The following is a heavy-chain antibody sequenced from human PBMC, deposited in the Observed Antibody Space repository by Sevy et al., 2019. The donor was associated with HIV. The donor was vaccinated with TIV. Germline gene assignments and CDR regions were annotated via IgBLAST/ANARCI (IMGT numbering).Heavy chain of an antibody. CDR3: ARDRNRGYSFEEVDS. CDR1: GFTFGNYA. Sequence: GGSLRLSCVASGFTFGNYAMHWVRQAPGKGLEWVAVILYDGSNKYYADSVKGRFTISRDNSKNTLYLLMKSLRVEDTAVFYCARDRNRGYSFEEVDSWGQGTLVTVSS. J-gene: IGHJ4*02. V-gene: IGHV3-30-3*01. CDR2: ILYDGSNK. D-gene: IGHD2-15*01.